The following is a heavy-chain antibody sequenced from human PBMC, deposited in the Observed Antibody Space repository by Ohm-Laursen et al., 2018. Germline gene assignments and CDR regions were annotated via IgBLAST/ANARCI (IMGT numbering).Heavy chain of an antibody. CDR2: IYHSGST. CDR1: GGAISNYY. Sequence: PSQTLSLTCTVSGGAISNYYWGWIRQPPGKGLEWIGTIYHSGSTYYNPSLKSRVTISVDTSKNQFSLKLSSVTAADTALYYCARGLWWFDPWGQGTLVTVSS. V-gene: IGHV4-38-2*02. CDR3: ARGLWWFDP. J-gene: IGHJ5*02.